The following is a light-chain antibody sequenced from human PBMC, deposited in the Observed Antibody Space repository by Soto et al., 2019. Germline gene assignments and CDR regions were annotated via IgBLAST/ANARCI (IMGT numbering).Light chain of an antibody. CDR2: AAS. Sequence: DIQMTQSPSSLSASVGDRVTITCRASQGISSYLAWYQQKPGKVPKVLIYAASTLQSGVPSRFSGSGSGTEFTLTISSLQPEDVATYYCQKYYSAPETFGQGTKVGIK. V-gene: IGKV1-27*01. CDR1: QGISSY. CDR3: QKYYSAPET. J-gene: IGKJ1*01.